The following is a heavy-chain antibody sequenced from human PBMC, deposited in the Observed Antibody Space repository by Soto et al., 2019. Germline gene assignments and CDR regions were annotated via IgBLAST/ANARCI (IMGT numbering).Heavy chain of an antibody. CDR1: GFTFSSYS. Sequence: GGSLRLSCAASGFTFSSYSMNWVRQAPGKGLEWVSIISGSGGTTFHADSVKGRFTISRDNSKNSLFLQMNSLRAEDTAVYYCAKVTDCGVSRCDDGIDIWGHGTMVTVSS. J-gene: IGHJ3*02. V-gene: IGHV3-23*01. CDR2: ISGSGGTT. D-gene: IGHD2-21*01. CDR3: AKVTDCGVSRCDDGIDI.